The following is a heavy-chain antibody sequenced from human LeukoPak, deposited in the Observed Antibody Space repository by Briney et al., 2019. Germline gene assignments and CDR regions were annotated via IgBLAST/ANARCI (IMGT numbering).Heavy chain of an antibody. Sequence: GGSLRLSCAATEFTFSSYGMHWVRQAPGKGLEWVSSISSSSSYIYYADSVKGRFTISRDNAKNSLYPQMNSLRAEDTAVYYCARDSGDGYVDWGQGTLVTVSS. D-gene: IGHD5-24*01. CDR2: ISSSSSYI. CDR3: ARDSGDGYVD. J-gene: IGHJ4*02. V-gene: IGHV3-21*01. CDR1: EFTFSSYG.